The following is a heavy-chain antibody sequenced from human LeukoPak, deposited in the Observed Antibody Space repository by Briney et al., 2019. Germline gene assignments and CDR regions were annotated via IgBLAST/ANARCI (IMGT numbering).Heavy chain of an antibody. CDR1: GFTFSSYA. D-gene: IGHD3-3*01. J-gene: IGHJ4*02. CDR2: ISYDGSNK. Sequence: GGSLRLSCAASGFTFSSYAMHWVRQAPGKGLEWVAVISYDGSNKYYADSVKGRFTISRDNSKNTLYLQMNSLRAEDTAVYYCARLDFWSGYTFDYWGQGTLVTVSS. CDR3: ARLDFWSGYTFDY. V-gene: IGHV3-30*14.